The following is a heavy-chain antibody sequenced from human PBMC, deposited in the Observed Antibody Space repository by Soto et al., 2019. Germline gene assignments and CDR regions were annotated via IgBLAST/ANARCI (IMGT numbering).Heavy chain of an antibody. D-gene: IGHD5-18*01. Sequence: PGGSLRLSCAASGFTFSSYWMSWVRQAPGKGLEWVANIKQDGSEKYYVDSVKGRFTISRDNAKNSLYLQMNSLRAEDTAVYYWARDGRGYSYGYVGLDWFDPWGQGTLVTVSS. CDR2: IKQDGSEK. V-gene: IGHV3-7*05. CDR1: GFTFSSYW. CDR3: ARDGRGYSYGYVGLDWFDP. J-gene: IGHJ5*02.